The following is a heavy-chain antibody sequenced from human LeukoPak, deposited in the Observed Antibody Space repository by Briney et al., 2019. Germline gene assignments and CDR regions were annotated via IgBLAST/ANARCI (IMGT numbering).Heavy chain of an antibody. CDR3: ASSRRLYYFDY. CDR1: GFTFSDYY. V-gene: IGHV3-11*01. J-gene: IGHJ4*02. CDR2: MSSSGSII. Sequence: GGSLRLSCAASGFTFSDYYMSWIRQAPGKGLEWVSYMSSSGSIIYYADSVKGRFIISRDNTKNSLYLQMNSLRAEDTAVYYCASSRRLYYFDYWGQGTLVTVSS.